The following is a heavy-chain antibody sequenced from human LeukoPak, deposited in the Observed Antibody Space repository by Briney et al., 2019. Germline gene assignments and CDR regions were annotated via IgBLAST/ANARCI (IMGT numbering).Heavy chain of an antibody. D-gene: IGHD3-10*01. CDR3: TRDRQLEWFYL. CDR2: IYYEGST. Sequence: SETLSLTCSVSGDSISRSSYYWGWIRQPPGEGLEWIGTIYYEGSTYHNPSLKSRVTISVDASKNQFSLKLRSVTAADTAVYYCTRDRQLEWFYLWGQGTLVTVSS. V-gene: IGHV4-39*07. CDR1: GDSISRSSYY. J-gene: IGHJ5*01.